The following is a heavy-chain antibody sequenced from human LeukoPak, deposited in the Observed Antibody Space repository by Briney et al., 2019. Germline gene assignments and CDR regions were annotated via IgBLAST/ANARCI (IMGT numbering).Heavy chain of an antibody. CDR3: ARVSFTYGPLDS. D-gene: IGHD4-17*01. V-gene: IGHV4-31*03. J-gene: IGHJ4*02. CDR1: RGSISSGGHY. Sequence: PSETLSLTCNVSRGSISSGGHYWGWIRQRPGKGLEWMGYTYFTGSTYYNPSLQSRLIISADTSMTQFSLRLRSVTAADTAVYYCARVSFTYGPLDSWGPGILVTVSS. CDR2: TYFTGST.